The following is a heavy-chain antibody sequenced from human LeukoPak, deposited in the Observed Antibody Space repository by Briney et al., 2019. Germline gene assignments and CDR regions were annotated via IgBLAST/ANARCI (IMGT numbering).Heavy chain of an antibody. J-gene: IGHJ4*02. D-gene: IGHD2-15*01. CDR3: ARAHTPTYYFDY. CDR2: ISVYNGNT. Sequence: ASVKVSCEAPGYTFTSYRINWVRQAPGQGLEWMLWISVYNGNTHYAQKLQGRVTITTDTSTSTVYMELRSLRSDDTAVYYCARAHTPTYYFDYWGQGTLVTVSS. V-gene: IGHV1-18*01. CDR1: GYTFTSYR.